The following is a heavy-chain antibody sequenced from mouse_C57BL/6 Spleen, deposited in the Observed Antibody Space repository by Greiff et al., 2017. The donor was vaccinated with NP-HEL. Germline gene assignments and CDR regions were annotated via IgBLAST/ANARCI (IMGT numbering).Heavy chain of an antibody. CDR2: INPNNGGT. CDR1: GYTFTDYY. CDR3: ARLEDYGSSYGY. Sequence: EVQLQQSGPELVKPGASVKISCKASGYTFTDYYMNWVKQSHGKSLEWIGDINPNNGGTSYNQKFKGKATLTVDKSSSTAYMELRSLTSEDSAVYYCARLEDYGSSYGYWGQGTTLTVSS. D-gene: IGHD1-1*01. V-gene: IGHV1-26*01. J-gene: IGHJ2*01.